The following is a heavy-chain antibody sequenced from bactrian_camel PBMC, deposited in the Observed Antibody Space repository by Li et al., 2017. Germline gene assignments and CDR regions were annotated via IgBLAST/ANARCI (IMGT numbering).Heavy chain of an antibody. D-gene: IGHD4*01. J-gene: IGHJ7*01. V-gene: IGHV3S42*01. Sequence: DVQLVESGGGSVQAGGSLTLSCAVSGDTFSSYCMAWFRQAPGQSREGVAAIASDGGTSYADSVKGRFTISKDNAKNTLTLQMDSLEPEDTAMYYCAADNVLYSDYDPTPLRCGDVVRSLRGMDYWGQGTQVTVS. CDR2: IASDGGT. CDR1: GDTFSSYC.